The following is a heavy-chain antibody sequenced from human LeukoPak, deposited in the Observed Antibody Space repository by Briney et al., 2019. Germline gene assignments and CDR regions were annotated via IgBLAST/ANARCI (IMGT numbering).Heavy chain of an antibody. CDR2: ISASSATV. CDR3: ARDSGGGDCDF. CDR1: GFSFSSYN. V-gene: IGHV3-48*01. J-gene: IGHJ4*02. Sequence: GGSLRLSCETSGFSFSSYNMNWVRQAPGKGLEWVSYISASSATVYYADSLKGRFTISRDNAKNSLFLQMNSLRAEDTAVYYCARDSGGGDCDFWGQGTLVTVSS. D-gene: IGHD2-21*01.